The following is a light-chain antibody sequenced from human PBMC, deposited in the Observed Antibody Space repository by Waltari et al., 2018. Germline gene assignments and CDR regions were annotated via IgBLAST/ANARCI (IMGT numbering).Light chain of an antibody. J-gene: IGKJ2*01. V-gene: IGKV3-11*01. CDR1: QSISSY. Sequence: EIVLTQSPATLSLFPGERATLSCRASQSISSYLAWYQQKPGQAPRLVIYDASNRATGIPGRFRGSESETEFTLTISRLEPEDFALHYCQQRTKWPPHTFGQGSKLEIK. CDR2: DAS. CDR3: QQRTKWPPHT.